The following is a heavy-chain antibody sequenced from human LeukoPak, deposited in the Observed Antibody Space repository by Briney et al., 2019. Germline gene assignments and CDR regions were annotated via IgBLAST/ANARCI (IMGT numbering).Heavy chain of an antibody. V-gene: IGHV3-21*01. CDR3: ARAAGEMATIGY. Sequence: GGSLRLSCAASGFTFSSYNMNWVRQAPGKGLEWVSSISTTSDFIYYADSLKGRFTISRDNAKNSLYLQMNSLRAEDTAVYYCARAAGEMATIGYWGQGTLVTVSS. D-gene: IGHD5-24*01. CDR1: GFTFSSYN. J-gene: IGHJ4*02. CDR2: ISTTSDFI.